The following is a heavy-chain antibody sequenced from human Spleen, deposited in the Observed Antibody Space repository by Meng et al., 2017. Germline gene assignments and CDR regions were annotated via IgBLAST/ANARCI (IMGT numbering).Heavy chain of an antibody. J-gene: IGHJ4*02. V-gene: IGHV1-2*06. D-gene: IGHD1-26*01. CDR3: ARALRGSFVDY. CDR2: INPNSGGT. Sequence: ASVKVSCKASGYTFTGYYMHWVRQAPGQGLEWMGRINPNSGGTNYAQKFQGRVTITRNTSISTAYMELSSLRSEDTAVYYCARALRGSFVDYWGQGTLVTVSS. CDR1: GYTFTGYY.